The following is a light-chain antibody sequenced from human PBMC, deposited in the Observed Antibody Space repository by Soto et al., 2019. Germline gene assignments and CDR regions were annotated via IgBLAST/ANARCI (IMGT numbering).Light chain of an antibody. CDR3: QQRYSTTLT. CDR2: AAS. J-gene: IGKJ4*01. V-gene: IGKV1-39*01. Sequence: RMTKSPAALSAPLGDRGTITCRASQSISRYLNWYQQKPGKAPKLLIYAASSLQSGVPSRFSGIGSGTDFTLTISSLKNEDFATYDGQQRYSTTLTFCGGTKVDIK. CDR1: QSISRY.